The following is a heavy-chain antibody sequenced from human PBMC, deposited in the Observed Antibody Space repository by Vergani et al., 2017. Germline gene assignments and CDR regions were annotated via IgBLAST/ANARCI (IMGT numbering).Heavy chain of an antibody. CDR2: ISSSGSTI. D-gene: IGHD1-20*01. Sequence: VQLVESGGNVVQSGTSLRLSCAASGFSFGSYGMHWVRQSPGKGLEWVSYISSSGSTIYYADSVKGRFTISRDNAKNSLYLQMNSLRAEDTAVYYCARDTGSNWNDYYYYGKDVWGQGTTVTVSS. CDR3: ARDTGSNWNDYYYYGKDV. CDR1: GFSFGSYG. V-gene: IGHV3-48*04. J-gene: IGHJ6*02.